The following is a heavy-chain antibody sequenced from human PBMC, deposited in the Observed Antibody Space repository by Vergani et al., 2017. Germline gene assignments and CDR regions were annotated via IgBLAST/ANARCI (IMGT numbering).Heavy chain of an antibody. Sequence: QVQLVQSGAEVKKPGASVKVSCKASGYTFTRYGISWVRQAPGQGLEWMGWISAYNGNTNYAQKLQGRVTMTTDTSTSTAYMELRSLRSADTAVYYCARDLYDSSGYYYDLGYAFDIWGQGTMVTVSS. CDR2: ISAYNGNT. CDR1: GYTFTRYG. J-gene: IGHJ3*02. CDR3: ARDLYDSSGYYYDLGYAFDI. D-gene: IGHD3-22*01. V-gene: IGHV1-18*01.